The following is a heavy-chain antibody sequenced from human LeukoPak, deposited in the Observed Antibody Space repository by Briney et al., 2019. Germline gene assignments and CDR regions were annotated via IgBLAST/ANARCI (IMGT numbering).Heavy chain of an antibody. D-gene: IGHD3-22*01. CDR1: GFTFRTYV. Sequence: GGSLRLSCSASGFTFRTYVMHWVRQAPGKGLEWVSTITGSGGSIYYADSVKGRFIISRDNSKNTLDLQMNSLRAEDTAVYYCTKVFHYYGPFDYWGQGILVTVSS. CDR2: ITGSGGSI. V-gene: IGHV3-23*01. CDR3: TKVFHYYGPFDY. J-gene: IGHJ4*02.